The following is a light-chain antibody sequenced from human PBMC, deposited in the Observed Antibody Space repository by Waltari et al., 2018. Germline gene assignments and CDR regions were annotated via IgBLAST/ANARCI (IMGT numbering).Light chain of an antibody. CDR2: GKD. V-gene: IGLV3-19*01. CDR3: NSRDSSGTHVV. Sequence: SSELTQGPAVSVALGQTVRITCQGDSLRSSYASWYQQKPGQAPVLVFYGKDNRPSGVPDRFPGSSSGNTASLTITGARAEDEADYYCNSRDSSGTHVVFGGGTKLTVL. CDR1: SLRSSY. J-gene: IGLJ2*01.